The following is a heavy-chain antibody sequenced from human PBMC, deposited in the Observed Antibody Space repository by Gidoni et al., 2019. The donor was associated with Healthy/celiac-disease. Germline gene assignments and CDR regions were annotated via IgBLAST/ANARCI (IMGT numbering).Heavy chain of an antibody. D-gene: IGHD3-10*01. CDR1: GFTLSSYW. J-gene: IGHJ6*02. V-gene: IGHV3-7*03. Sequence: VQLVESGGGLVQPGGSLRLSCAAYGFTLSSYWMSWLRQAPGKGLEWVANIKQDGSEKYYVDSVKGRFTISRDNAKNSLYLQMNSLRAEDTAVYYCARTYYYGSGSYKTGYYYYGMDVWGQGTTVTVSS. CDR2: IKQDGSEK. CDR3: ARTYYYGSGSYKTGYYYYGMDV.